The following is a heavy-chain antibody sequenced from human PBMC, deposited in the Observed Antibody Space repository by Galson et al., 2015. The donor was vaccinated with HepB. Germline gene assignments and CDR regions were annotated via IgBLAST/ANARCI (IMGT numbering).Heavy chain of an antibody. CDR2: ISSDGTTK. Sequence: SLRLSCAASGFTFTIPAMHWVRQAPGKGLEWVSIISSDGTTKYYADSVKGRFTISRDNSMNTVYLQMNSLTADDTAVYYCAKDLGGSGRFHYWGQGTLVSVSS. D-gene: IGHD3-10*01. J-gene: IGHJ4*02. CDR1: GFTFTIPA. CDR3: AKDLGGSGRFHY. V-gene: IGHV3-30-3*01.